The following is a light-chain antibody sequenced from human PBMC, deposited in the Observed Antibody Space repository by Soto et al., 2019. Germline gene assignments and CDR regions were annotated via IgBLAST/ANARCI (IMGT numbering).Light chain of an antibody. CDR3: QQYENLPT. Sequence: IQMTQSPSSLSASVGDRVTITCQASQNINNYLNWYQPKPGRAAKILIYDASNLEAGVPSRFRGSGSGTDFTITISRLQPEDVATYYCQQYENLPTFGQGTRLEIK. CDR1: QNINNY. V-gene: IGKV1-33*01. CDR2: DAS. J-gene: IGKJ5*01.